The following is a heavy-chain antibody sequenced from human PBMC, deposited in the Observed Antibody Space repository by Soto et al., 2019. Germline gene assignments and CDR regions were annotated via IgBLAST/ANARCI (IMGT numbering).Heavy chain of an antibody. D-gene: IGHD3-22*01. V-gene: IGHV3-30*18. CDR3: AKEQLAMTVVVADYFDS. CDR1: GFTFGTYG. J-gene: IGHJ4*02. CDR2: ISYDGGSK. Sequence: QVQLVESGGGVVQPGKSLRLSCAASGFTFGTYGIHWVRQAPGKGLEWVALISYDGGSKYYGDSVKGRFIISRDNSHNTVYLQMHSLRADDTAVYFCAKEQLAMTVVVADYFDSWGQGTLVTVSS.